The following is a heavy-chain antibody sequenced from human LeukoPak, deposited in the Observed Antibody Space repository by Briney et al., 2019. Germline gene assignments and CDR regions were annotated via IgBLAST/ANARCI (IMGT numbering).Heavy chain of an antibody. V-gene: IGHV3-23*01. CDR3: AKRRNYYDSDGFSVDY. D-gene: IGHD3-22*01. J-gene: IGHJ4*02. CDR2: ISAGGGTT. CDR1: EFTFSSYA. Sequence: GGSLRLSCAASEFTFSSYAMTWVRQAPGKGLEWVSGISAGGGTTYYADSVKGRFTISRDNSKNTLYLQMNSLRAEDTAVYWCAKRRNYYDSDGFSVDYWGQGTLVTVSS.